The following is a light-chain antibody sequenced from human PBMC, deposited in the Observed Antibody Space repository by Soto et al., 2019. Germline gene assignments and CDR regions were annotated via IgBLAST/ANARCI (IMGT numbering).Light chain of an antibody. CDR2: DVS. V-gene: IGLV2-14*01. J-gene: IGLJ1*01. Sequence: LTQPASVSGSPGQSITISCTGTSSDVGGYNYVSWYQQHPGKAPKLMIYDVSNRPSGVSNRFSGSKSGNTASLTISGLQAEDEADYYCSSYTSSSRYVFGTGTKLTVL. CDR1: SSDVGGYNY. CDR3: SSYTSSSRYV.